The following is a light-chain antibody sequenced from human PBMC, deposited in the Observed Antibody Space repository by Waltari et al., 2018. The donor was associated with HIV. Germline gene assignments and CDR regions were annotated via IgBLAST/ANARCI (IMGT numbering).Light chain of an antibody. Sequence: DIQMTQSPSTLSASVGDRVTVTCRASQIISSWLAWYQQKPGKAPNLLIYKASTLRSGVPSRFSGSGAGTEFTLTISSLQPDDFATYYCQQYNSYPWTFGQGTKVEIK. J-gene: IGKJ1*01. CDR2: KAS. CDR3: QQYNSYPWT. CDR1: QIISSW. V-gene: IGKV1-5*03.